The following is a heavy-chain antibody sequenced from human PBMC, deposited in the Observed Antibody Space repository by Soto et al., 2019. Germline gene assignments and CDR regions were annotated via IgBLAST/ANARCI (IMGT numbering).Heavy chain of an antibody. CDR2: ISWNSGNI. V-gene: IGHV3-9*01. D-gene: IGHD2-2*01. Sequence: EVQLVESGGGLVQPGRSLRLSCAASAFSFDDYAMHWVRQVPGKGPEWVSGISWNSGNIVYADSVKGRFTISRDNAKHTLYLQMNSLKTEDTAVYYCAKGATTSCFSPFDIWGQGTMVTVSS. CDR3: AKGATTSCFSPFDI. J-gene: IGHJ3*02. CDR1: AFSFDDYA.